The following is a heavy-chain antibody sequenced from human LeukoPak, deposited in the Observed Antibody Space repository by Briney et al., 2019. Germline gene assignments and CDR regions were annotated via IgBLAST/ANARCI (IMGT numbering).Heavy chain of an antibody. CDR2: VNYGGST. Sequence: SETLSLTCTVSGVSIISSSYDWGWIRQPPGKGLEWIGSVNYGGSTDYNPSLKSRVTISVDASKNRFSLKMRSVTAADTAVYYCARHFDNWGQGTLVTVSS. V-gene: IGHV4-39*01. J-gene: IGHJ4*02. CDR1: GVSIISSSYD. CDR3: ARHFDN.